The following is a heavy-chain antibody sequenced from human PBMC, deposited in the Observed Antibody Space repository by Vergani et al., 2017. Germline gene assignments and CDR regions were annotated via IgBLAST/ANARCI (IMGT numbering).Heavy chain of an antibody. J-gene: IGHJ6*02. V-gene: IGHV4-34*01. CDR1: GGSFSGYY. Sequence: QVQLQQWGAGLLKPSETLSLTCAVYGGSFSGYYWSWIRQPPGKGLEWIGEINHSGSTNYNPSLKSRVTISVETSKNQFSLKLSSVTAADTAVYYCARGLVMVRGVINPISPHYYYGMDVWGQGTTVTVSS. CDR2: INHSGST. D-gene: IGHD3-10*01. CDR3: ARGLVMVRGVINPISPHYYYGMDV.